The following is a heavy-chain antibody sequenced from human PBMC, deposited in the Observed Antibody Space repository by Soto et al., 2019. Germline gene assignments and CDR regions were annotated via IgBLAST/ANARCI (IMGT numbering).Heavy chain of an antibody. Sequence: PSETLSLTCSGYGGSFSGYYWSWIRQPPGKGLEWIGEINHSGSTNYNPSLKSRVMMSVDTSKKQFSLKLRSVTAADTAVYYCVRDGTKTLRDWFDPWGQGISVTVSS. D-gene: IGHD1-1*01. CDR3: VRDGTKTLRDWFDP. J-gene: IGHJ5*02. CDR2: INHSGST. CDR1: GGSFSGYY. V-gene: IGHV4-34*01.